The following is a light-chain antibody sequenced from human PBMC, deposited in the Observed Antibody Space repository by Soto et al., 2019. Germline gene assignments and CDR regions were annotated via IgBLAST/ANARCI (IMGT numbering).Light chain of an antibody. CDR2: LSS. CDR3: MQPFLPRNT. V-gene: IGKV2-28*01. CDR1: QSLLHNNGYKY. Sequence: DIVLTQSPLSLPVTPGEPASISCRSSQSLLHNNGYKYLDWYLQKPGQSPQLLSYLSSIRASGVPDRLSGSVSGTDFTLEIRRVEAAEVGVYFCMQPFLPRNTFGEGTLVEIK. J-gene: IGKJ4*02.